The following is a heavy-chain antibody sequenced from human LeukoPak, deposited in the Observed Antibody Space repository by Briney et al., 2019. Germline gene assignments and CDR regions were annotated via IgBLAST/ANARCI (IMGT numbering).Heavy chain of an antibody. CDR2: ISGSGGST. CDR1: GFTFSSYA. D-gene: IGHD5-18*01. Sequence: GGSLRLSCAASGFTFSSYAMSWVRQAPGKGLEWVSAISGSGGSTYYADSVKGRFTISRDSSKNTLYLQMNSLRAEDAAVYYCAKRIQSAMAMGYWGQGTLVTVSS. J-gene: IGHJ4*02. CDR3: AKRIQSAMAMGY. V-gene: IGHV3-23*01.